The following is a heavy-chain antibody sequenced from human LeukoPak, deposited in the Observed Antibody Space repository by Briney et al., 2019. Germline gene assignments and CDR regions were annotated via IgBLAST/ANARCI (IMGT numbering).Heavy chain of an antibody. J-gene: IGHJ3*02. CDR3: AKDGPGWLLLGNAFDI. V-gene: IGHV3-23*01. Sequence: GGSLRLSCAASGFTFSNAWMSWVRQAPGKGLEWVSAISGSGGSTYYADSVKGRFTISRDNSKNTLYLQMNSLRAEDTAVYYCAKDGPGWLLLGNAFDIWGQGTMVTVSS. CDR1: GFTFSNAW. D-gene: IGHD3-22*01. CDR2: ISGSGGST.